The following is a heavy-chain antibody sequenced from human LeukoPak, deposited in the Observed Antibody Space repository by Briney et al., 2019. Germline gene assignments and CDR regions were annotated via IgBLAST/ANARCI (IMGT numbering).Heavy chain of an antibody. J-gene: IGHJ4*02. CDR2: IYYSGST. CDR3: ARGDGGYPH. CDR1: GGSVSSGSYY. D-gene: IGHD5-12*01. V-gene: IGHV4-61*01. Sequence: SETLSLTCTVSGGSVSSGSYYWSWIRQHPGKGLEWIGYIYYSGSTNYNPSLKSRVTISVDTSKNQFSLKLSSVTAADTAVYYCARGDGGYPHWGQGTLVTVSS.